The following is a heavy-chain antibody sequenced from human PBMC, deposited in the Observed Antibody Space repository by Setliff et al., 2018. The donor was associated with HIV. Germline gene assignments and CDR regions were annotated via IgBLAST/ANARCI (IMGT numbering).Heavy chain of an antibody. CDR3: ATRGWNGYKAFDY. D-gene: IGHD1-1*01. CDR1: GFTFSGYA. Sequence: PGGSLRLSCAASGFTFSGYAMNWIRQPPGKGLEWIGEINRGGSTNYNPSLKSRAIISVDTSKKHLSLNLTSVTAADTAVYYCATRGWNGYKAFDYWGQGTLVTVSS. J-gene: IGHJ4*02. V-gene: IGHV4-34*08. CDR2: INRGGST.